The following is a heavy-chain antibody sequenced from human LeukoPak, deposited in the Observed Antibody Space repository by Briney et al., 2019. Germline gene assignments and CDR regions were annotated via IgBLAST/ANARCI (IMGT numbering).Heavy chain of an antibody. D-gene: IGHD3-22*01. Sequence: PGGSLRLSCVASGFIVSNYEMNWDRQAPGEGLEWISFIASDGSIEYADSVKGRFTISRDNAKNSLYLQMNSLRAEDTAVYYCARDRLRGYYYDSSGNDAFDIWGQGTMVTVSS. CDR1: GFIVSNYE. CDR2: IASDGSI. CDR3: ARDRLRGYYYDSSGNDAFDI. J-gene: IGHJ3*02. V-gene: IGHV3-48*03.